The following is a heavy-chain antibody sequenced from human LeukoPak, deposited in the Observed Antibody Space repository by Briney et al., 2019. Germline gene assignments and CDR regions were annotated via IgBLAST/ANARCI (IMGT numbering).Heavy chain of an antibody. V-gene: IGHV4-4*07. CDR2: IYTSGST. Sequence: PSETLSLTCTVSGGSISSYYWSWIRQPPGKGLEWIGRIYTSGSTNYNPSLKSRVTMSVDTSKNQFSLKLSSVTAADTAVYYCARYGSGTGTNYYYYMDVWGKGTTVTISS. CDR3: ARYGSGTGTNYYYYMDV. J-gene: IGHJ6*03. CDR1: GGSISSYY. D-gene: IGHD3-10*01.